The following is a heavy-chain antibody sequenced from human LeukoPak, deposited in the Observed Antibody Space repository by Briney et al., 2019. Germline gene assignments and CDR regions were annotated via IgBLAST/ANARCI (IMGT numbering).Heavy chain of an antibody. V-gene: IGHV4-59*01. D-gene: IGHD2-2*01. CDR1: GGSISSYY. CDR2: IYYSGST. CDR3: ASGGYCSSTSCYDPDAFDI. Sequence: WETLSLTCTVSGGSISSYYWSWIRQPPGKGLEWIGYIYYSGSTNYNPSLKSRVTISVDTSKNQFSLKLSSVTAADTAVYYCASGGYCSSTSCYDPDAFDIWGQGTMVTVSS. J-gene: IGHJ3*02.